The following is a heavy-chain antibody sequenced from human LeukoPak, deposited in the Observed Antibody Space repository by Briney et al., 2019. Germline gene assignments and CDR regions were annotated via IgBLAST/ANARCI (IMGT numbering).Heavy chain of an antibody. CDR3: ARETSGWYNY. V-gene: IGHV1-2*02. CDR2: INPDRGGT. Sequence: ASVKVSCKASAYTFTVYYIHWVRQASGQGLEWMGWINPDRGGTYYAQKFQGRVTMTRDTSISAAYMELSRLRSDDTAVYYCARETSGWYNYWGQGTLVTVSS. J-gene: IGHJ4*02. D-gene: IGHD6-19*01. CDR1: AYTFTVYY.